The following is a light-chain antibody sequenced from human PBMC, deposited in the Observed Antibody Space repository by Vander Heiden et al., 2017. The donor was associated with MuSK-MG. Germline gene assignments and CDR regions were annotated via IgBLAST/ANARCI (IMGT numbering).Light chain of an antibody. CDR2: GAS. CDR1: QNIASY. CDR3: QQTDTTPHT. V-gene: IGKV1-39*01. Sequence: DIQMTQSPSSLSASVGARVIITCRASQNIASYLNWLQQKPGKTPKLLIYGASSLQRGAPSRFSGSGSGTDFTLIISMLQPEDFATSSSQQTDTTPHTFGQPTKVQIK. J-gene: IGKJ2*01.